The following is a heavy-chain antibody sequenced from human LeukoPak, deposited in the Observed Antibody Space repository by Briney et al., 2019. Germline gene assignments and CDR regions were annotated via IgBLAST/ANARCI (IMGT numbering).Heavy chain of an antibody. V-gene: IGHV3-7*01. CDR1: GFTFSSYW. CDR2: IKQDGSEK. J-gene: IGHJ6*02. D-gene: IGHD3-22*01. Sequence: PGGSLRLSCAASGFTFSSYWMSWVRQAPGKGLEWVANIKQDGSEKYYVDSVKGRFTISRDNAKNSLYLQMNSLRAEDTAVHYCARENTYYYDSSGYYYHGDYYYGMDVWGQGTTVTVSS. CDR3: ARENTYYYDSSGYYYHGDYYYGMDV.